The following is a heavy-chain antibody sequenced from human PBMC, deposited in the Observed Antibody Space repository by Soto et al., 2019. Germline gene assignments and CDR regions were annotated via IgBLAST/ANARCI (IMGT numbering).Heavy chain of an antibody. CDR1: GGSISSYY. D-gene: IGHD1-26*01. J-gene: IGHJ4*02. CDR2: IYYSGST. Sequence: SETLSLTCTVSGGSISSYYWSWIRQPPGKGLEWIGYIYYSGSTNYNPSLKSRVTISVDTSKNQFSLKLSSVTAADTAVYYCARLIVGATHFDYWGQGTLVTVSS. CDR3: ARLIVGATHFDY. V-gene: IGHV4-59*01.